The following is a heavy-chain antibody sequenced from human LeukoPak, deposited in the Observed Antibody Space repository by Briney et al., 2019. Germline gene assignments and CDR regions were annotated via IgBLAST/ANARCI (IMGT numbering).Heavy chain of an antibody. J-gene: IGHJ4*02. V-gene: IGHV3-30*04. CDR3: ASSGTQPSPFDY. D-gene: IGHD1-1*01. CDR2: ISYDGSNK. CDR1: GFTFSSYA. Sequence: GGSLRLSCAASGFTFSSYAMHWVRQAPGKGLGWVAVISYDGSNKYYADSVKGRFTISRDNSKNTLYLQMNSLRAEGTAVYYCASSGTQPSPFDYWGQGTLVTVSS.